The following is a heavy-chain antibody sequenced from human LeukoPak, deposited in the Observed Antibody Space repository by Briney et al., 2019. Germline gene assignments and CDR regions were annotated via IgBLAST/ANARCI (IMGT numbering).Heavy chain of an antibody. CDR2: IRYDGSNK. D-gene: IGHD6-19*01. Sequence: GGSLRLSCAASGFTFSSYGMHWVRQAPGKGLEWVAFIRYDGSNKYYADSVKGRFTISRDNSKNTLYLQMNSLRAEDTAVYYCAKPVGQWLAPYYFDYWGQGTLVTVSS. J-gene: IGHJ4*02. CDR3: AKPVGQWLAPYYFDY. CDR1: GFTFSSYG. V-gene: IGHV3-30*02.